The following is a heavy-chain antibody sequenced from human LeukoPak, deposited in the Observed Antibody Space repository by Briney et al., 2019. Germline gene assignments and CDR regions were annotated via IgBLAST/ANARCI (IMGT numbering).Heavy chain of an antibody. CDR1: EFTFSNAW. D-gene: IGHD3-3*02. V-gene: IGHV3-21*01. J-gene: IGHJ4*02. CDR2: ITTSSSYI. Sequence: GGSLRLSCAASEFTFSNAWMSWVRQAPGKGLEWVSSITTSSSYIYYADSVKGRFTISRDNAKNSLSLQMNSLRAEDTAVYYCVREIIRLGQDDYFDYWGQGTLVTVSS. CDR3: VREIIRLGQDDYFDY.